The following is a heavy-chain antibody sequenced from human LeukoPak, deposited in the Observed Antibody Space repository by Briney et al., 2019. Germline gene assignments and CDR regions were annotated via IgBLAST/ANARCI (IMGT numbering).Heavy chain of an antibody. CDR2: ISAYNGNT. CDR3: ARGTSSSWYPGGEYYYYMDV. V-gene: IGHV1-18*01. D-gene: IGHD6-13*01. J-gene: IGHJ6*03. CDR1: GYTFTSYG. Sequence: ASVKVSCKASGYTFTSYGISWVRQAPGQGLEWMGWISAYNGNTNYAQKLQGRVTMTTDTSTSTAYMELRSLRSDDTAVYYCARGTSSSWYPGGEYYYYMDVGGKGTTVTVSS.